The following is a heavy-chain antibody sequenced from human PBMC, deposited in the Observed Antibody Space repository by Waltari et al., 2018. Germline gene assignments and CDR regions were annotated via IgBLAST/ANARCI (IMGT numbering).Heavy chain of an antibody. V-gene: IGHV3-48*04. CDR1: GFTFSSYS. J-gene: IGHJ5*02. CDR2: ISSSSSTI. CDR3: ARDVGWFDP. D-gene: IGHD3-10*01. Sequence: EVQLVESGGGLVQPGGSLRLSCAAYGFTFSSYSMNWVRQAPGKGLEWVSYISSSSSTIYYADSVKGRFTISRDNAKNSLYLQMNSLRAEDTAVYYCARDVGWFDPWGQGTLVTVSS.